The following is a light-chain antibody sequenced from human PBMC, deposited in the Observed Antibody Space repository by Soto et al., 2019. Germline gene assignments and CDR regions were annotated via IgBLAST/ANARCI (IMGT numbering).Light chain of an antibody. CDR1: QSVSSSY. Sequence: EIVLTQSPGTLSLSPGERATLSCRASQSVSSSYLAWYQQKPGQAPRLLIYGASSRATGIPDRFSGSGSGTHFTLTISRLEPEAFAVYYCQQYGSSPTFGGGPKVEIK. V-gene: IGKV3-20*01. CDR2: GAS. J-gene: IGKJ4*02. CDR3: QQYGSSPT.